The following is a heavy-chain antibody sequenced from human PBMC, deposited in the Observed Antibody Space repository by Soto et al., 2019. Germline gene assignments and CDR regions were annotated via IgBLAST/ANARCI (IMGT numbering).Heavy chain of an antibody. D-gene: IGHD5-18*01. CDR3: VGVDGYSYGYSFDY. CDR1: GVSIRSGDYY. CDR2: VYYTGST. Sequence: SETLSVPCTVSGVSIRSGDYYCILIRQPPGKGLEWIGYVYYTGSTNYNPSLKSRVTMSVDTSKNQFSLKLSSVTAADTAVYYCVGVDGYSYGYSFDYWGHGTLVTVSS. J-gene: IGHJ4*01. V-gene: IGHV4-30-4*08.